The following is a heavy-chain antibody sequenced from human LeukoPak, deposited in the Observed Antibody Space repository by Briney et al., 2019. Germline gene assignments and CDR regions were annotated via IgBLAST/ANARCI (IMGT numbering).Heavy chain of an antibody. CDR3: ERGYSPTLRTTGNDY. V-gene: IGHV1-8*01. J-gene: IGHJ4*02. CDR1: AYTFNSHD. CDR2: MNPNRGNT. D-gene: IGHD1-1*01. Sequence: ASVNVSFKASAYTFNSHDINWVRQATAQGLGWMGWMNPNRGNTGYAHKFPGRVTMTMATSNNTDSLEFYSLRSEDTAISYCERGYSPTLRTTGNDYWGQGTLVTVSS.